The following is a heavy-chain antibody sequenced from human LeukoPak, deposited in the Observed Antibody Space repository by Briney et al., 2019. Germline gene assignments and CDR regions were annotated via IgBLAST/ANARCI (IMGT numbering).Heavy chain of an antibody. CDR1: GFMFKNYD. D-gene: IGHD3-22*01. CDR2: ISGSGGST. CDR3: ARETMIVAQADYFDY. V-gene: IGHV3-23*01. Sequence: GGSLRLPCAASGFMFKNYDMHWVRQAPGKGLEWVSAISGSGGSTYYADSVKGRFTISRDNSKNTLYLQMNSLRAEDTAVYYCARETMIVAQADYFDYWGQGTLVTVSS. J-gene: IGHJ4*02.